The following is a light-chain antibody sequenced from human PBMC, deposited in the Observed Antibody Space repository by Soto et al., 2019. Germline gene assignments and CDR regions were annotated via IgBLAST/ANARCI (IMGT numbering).Light chain of an antibody. V-gene: IGKV2-28*01. CDR1: QSLLHSNGYNY. Sequence: DIVIAQSPLSLPATPGGPLSLFCQYHQSLLHSNGYNYLDWYLQKPGQSPQLLIYLGSTRASGVPDTFSGSGAATAFTLKISRIEADDVGVYYGMQALQTPPWTFGQGTKVDIK. CDR2: LGS. CDR3: MQALQTPPWT. J-gene: IGKJ1*01.